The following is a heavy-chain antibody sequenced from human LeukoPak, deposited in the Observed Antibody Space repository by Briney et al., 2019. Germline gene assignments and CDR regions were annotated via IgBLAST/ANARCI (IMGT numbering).Heavy chain of an antibody. CDR2: ISGSGGNT. D-gene: IGHD6-19*01. CDR3: AKVKYTSGWYQDY. Sequence: SAISGSGGNTYYADSVKGRFTLSRDNSKNTLYLQMNSLRAEDTAVYYCAKVKYTSGWYQDYWGQGTQVTVSS. V-gene: IGHV3-23*01. J-gene: IGHJ4*02.